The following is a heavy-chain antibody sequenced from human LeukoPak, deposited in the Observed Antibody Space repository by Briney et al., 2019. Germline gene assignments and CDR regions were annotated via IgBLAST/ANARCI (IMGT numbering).Heavy chain of an antibody. J-gene: IGHJ3*02. Sequence: GGSLRLSCAASGFTFSSYSMNWVRQAPGKGMEWVSSISGSNSYIYYADSMKGRFTISRDNAKNSPYLQMNSLRAEDTAVYYCARDDTHYGSSGSFYDAFDIWGQGTMVTVSS. CDR2: ISGSNSYI. CDR1: GFTFSSYS. D-gene: IGHD3-22*01. V-gene: IGHV3-21*01. CDR3: ARDDTHYGSSGSFYDAFDI.